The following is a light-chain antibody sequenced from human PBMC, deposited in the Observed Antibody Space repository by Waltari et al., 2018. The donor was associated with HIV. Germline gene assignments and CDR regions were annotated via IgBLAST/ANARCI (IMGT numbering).Light chain of an antibody. CDR1: SSDIGPYNH. V-gene: IGLV2-14*03. CDR3: SSYITTGTIL. CDR2: DVN. J-gene: IGLJ3*02. Sequence: QSALTQPASVSGSLGQSITISCIGSSSDIGPYNHVSWYQQYPDKAPLLLIRDVNTRHSGTPFRSAASKSGKTATLTISGLQAEDEADYYCSSYITTGTILFGGGTKVTVL.